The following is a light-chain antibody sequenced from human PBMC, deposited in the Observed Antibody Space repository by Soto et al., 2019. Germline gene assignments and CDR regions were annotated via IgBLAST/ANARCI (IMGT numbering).Light chain of an antibody. Sequence: EIVLTQSPGTLSLSPGERATLSCRASQSVSSRYFAWYQQKPGQAPRLLIYAASSSATSIPDRFSGSGSGTDFTITISRLEPEDFAVYYCQQYDSSLYTFGQGTKLEIK. CDR1: QSVSSRY. V-gene: IGKV3-20*01. CDR3: QQYDSSLYT. J-gene: IGKJ2*01. CDR2: AAS.